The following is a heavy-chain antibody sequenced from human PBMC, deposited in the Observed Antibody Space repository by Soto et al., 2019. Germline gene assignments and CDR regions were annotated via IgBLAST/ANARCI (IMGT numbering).Heavy chain of an antibody. CDR2: TSYDGSDK. V-gene: IGHV3-30*19. CDR1: GFTFRSYV. J-gene: IGHJ1*01. Sequence: QVQLVESGGGVVQPGTSLRVSCVGSGFTFRSYVIHWVRQAPGKGLEWVALTSYDGSDKYYGDSVRGRFTISRDNSRNTVGHQRDSLRLEDTALYYCARWGTTGGLDVWGQGTLVSVSS. D-gene: IGHD3-16*01. CDR3: ARWGTTGGLDV.